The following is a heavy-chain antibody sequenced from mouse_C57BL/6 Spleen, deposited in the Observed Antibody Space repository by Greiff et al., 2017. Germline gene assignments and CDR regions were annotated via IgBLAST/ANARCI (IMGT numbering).Heavy chain of an antibody. D-gene: IGHD1-1*01. CDR3: SNYYCGSSYWYFDV. CDR1: GFTFSDAW. CDR2: IRNKANNHAT. Sequence: EVKVVESGGGLVQPGGSMKLSCAASGFTFSDAWMDWVRQSPEKGLEWVAEIRNKANNHATYYAESVKGRFTISIEDSKSSVYLQQNSLRAEDTGIYYSSNYYCGSSYWYFDVWGTGTTVTVSS. V-gene: IGHV6-6*01. J-gene: IGHJ1*03.